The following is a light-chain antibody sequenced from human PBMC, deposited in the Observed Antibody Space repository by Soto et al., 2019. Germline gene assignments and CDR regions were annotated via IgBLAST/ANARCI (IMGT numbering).Light chain of an antibody. J-gene: IGLJ2*01. CDR3: QSYDSSLSGHVL. CDR2: GNS. Sequence: QAVVTQPPSVSGAPGQRFTISCTGTSSKIGADYDVHWYQQLPGTAPKLLISGNSNRPSGVPDRFSGSKSGTSASLAITWLQAEDEADYYCQSYDSSLSGHVLLGGGPKLTVL. CDR1: SSKIGADYD. V-gene: IGLV1-40*01.